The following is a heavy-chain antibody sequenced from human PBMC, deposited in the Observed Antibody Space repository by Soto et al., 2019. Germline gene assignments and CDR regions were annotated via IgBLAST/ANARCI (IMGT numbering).Heavy chain of an antibody. CDR3: ASSYGTSWYGDW. V-gene: IGHV1-69*01. D-gene: IGHD6-13*01. CDR2: TIPVSGTA. J-gene: IGHJ4*02. Sequence: QVPLVQSGAEVKKPGSSVKVSCRASGGTFNNYAVTWVRQAPGQGLEWMGGTIPVSGTANYAQQFQGRVRITADESTNTVYMELSSLRSEDTAMYYCASSYGTSWYGDWWGQGTLVTVSS. CDR1: GGTFNNYA.